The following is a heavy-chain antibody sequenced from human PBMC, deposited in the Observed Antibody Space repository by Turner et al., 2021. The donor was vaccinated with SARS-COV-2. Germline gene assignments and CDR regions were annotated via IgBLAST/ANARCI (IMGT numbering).Heavy chain of an antibody. CDR3: ARDQYYDSSGYYFFRASYFDL. V-gene: IGHV3-48*03. CDR1: GFPFRSYE. D-gene: IGHD3-22*01. Sequence: EVQVVESGGGLVQPGGSLRLSCAASGFPFRSYEMNWVRQAPGKGLGWVSYISSSGSTIYYADTVKGRFTISRDNAKNSLYLQMNSLRAEDTAVYYCARDQYYDSSGYYFFRASYFDLWGRGTLVTVSS. CDR2: ISSSGSTI. J-gene: IGHJ2*01.